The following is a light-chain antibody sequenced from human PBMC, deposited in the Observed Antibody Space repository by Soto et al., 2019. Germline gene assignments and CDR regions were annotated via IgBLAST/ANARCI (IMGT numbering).Light chain of an antibody. V-gene: IGKV3-15*01. Sequence: EIVMTQSPATLSVSPGERATLSCRASQSVSSNLAWYQQKPGQAPRLLIYGASTRATGIPARFSGSGSGTEFTLNISSLQSEDFAVYYCQQYNNWPRTFGKGTKVEIK. CDR1: QSVSSN. J-gene: IGKJ1*01. CDR3: QQYNNWPRT. CDR2: GAS.